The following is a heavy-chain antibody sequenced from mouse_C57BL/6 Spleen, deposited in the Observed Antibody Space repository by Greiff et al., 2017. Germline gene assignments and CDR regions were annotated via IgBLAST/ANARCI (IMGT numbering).Heavy chain of an antibody. D-gene: IGHD2-3*01. J-gene: IGHJ1*03. CDR3: ARVGDYDGYYEYFDV. V-gene: IGHV1-18*01. CDR2: INPNNGGT. CDR1: GYTFTDYN. Sequence: EVQLQQSGPELVKPGASVKIPCKASGYTFTDYNMDWVKQSHGKSLEWIGDINPNNGGTIYNQKFKGKATLTVDKSSSTAYMELRSLTSEDTAVYYCARVGDYDGYYEYFDVWGTGTTVTVSS.